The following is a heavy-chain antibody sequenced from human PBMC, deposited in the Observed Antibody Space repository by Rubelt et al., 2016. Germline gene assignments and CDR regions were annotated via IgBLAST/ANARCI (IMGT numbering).Heavy chain of an antibody. CDR2: IWYDGSNK. CDR1: GFTFSSYG. J-gene: IGHJ4*02. Sequence: GFTFSSYGMHWVRQAPGKGLEWVAVIWYDGSNKYYADSVKGRFTISRDNSKNTLYLQMNSLRAEDTAVYYCARDADDSSQFDYWGQGTLVTVSS. D-gene: IGHD3-22*01. CDR3: ARDADDSSQFDY. V-gene: IGHV3-33*01.